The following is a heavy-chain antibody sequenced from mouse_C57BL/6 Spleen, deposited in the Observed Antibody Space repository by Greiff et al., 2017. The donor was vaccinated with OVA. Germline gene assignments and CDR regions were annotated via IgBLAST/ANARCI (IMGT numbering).Heavy chain of an antibody. V-gene: IGHV1-22*01. Sequence: VQLQQSGPELVKPGASVKMSCKASGYTFTDYNMHWVKQSHGKSLEWIGYINPNNGGTSYNQKFKGKATLTVNKSSSTAYMELRSLTSEDSAVYYCARLLYYYGYYFDYWGQGTTLTVSS. CDR2: INPNNGGT. CDR3: ARLLYYYGYYFDY. J-gene: IGHJ2*01. CDR1: GYTFTDYN. D-gene: IGHD1-1*01.